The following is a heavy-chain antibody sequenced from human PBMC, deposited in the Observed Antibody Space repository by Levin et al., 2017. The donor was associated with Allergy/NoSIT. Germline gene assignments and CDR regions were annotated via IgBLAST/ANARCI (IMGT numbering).Heavy chain of an antibody. D-gene: IGHD3-10*01. V-gene: IGHV3-66*02. CDR3: ARNHAWYGAGYFDY. CDR2: IYSGGDK. J-gene: IGHJ4*02. CDR1: GFTVSSNY. Sequence: GGSLRLSCAASGFTVSSNYMSWVRQAPGKGLEWVSVIYSGGDKYYADSAMGRFTISRDNSKNTLYFQMNSLRAEGTAVYYCARNHAWYGAGYFDYWGQGTLVSVSS.